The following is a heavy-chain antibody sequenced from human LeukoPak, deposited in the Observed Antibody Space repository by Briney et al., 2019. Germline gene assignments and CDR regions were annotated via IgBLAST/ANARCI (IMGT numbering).Heavy chain of an antibody. CDR3: ARDMTTVRFGYNWFDP. V-gene: IGHV4-59*01. CDR1: GGSISTYY. J-gene: IGHJ5*02. D-gene: IGHD4-17*01. CDR2: IYYTGST. Sequence: SETLSLTCTVSGGSISTYYWSWIRQPPGKGLEWIGYIYYTGSTSYNPSLKSRVTMSLDASKNQFSLELNSVTPADTAVYYCARDMTTVRFGYNWFDPWGQGTLVTVSS.